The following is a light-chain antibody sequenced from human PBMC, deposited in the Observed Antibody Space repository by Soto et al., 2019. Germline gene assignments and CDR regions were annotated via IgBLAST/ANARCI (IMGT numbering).Light chain of an antibody. V-gene: IGKV1-39*01. Sequence: DIQMTQSPSSLSASVADRVTITCRASQSIGRFLNWHQQKPGKAPNVLINVASTLRSGVPSRFSGSGSGTDFTLTISRLEPEDFAVYYCQQYGSSPPTFGQGTKVDI. CDR2: VAS. CDR1: QSIGRF. CDR3: QQYGSSPPT. J-gene: IGKJ1*01.